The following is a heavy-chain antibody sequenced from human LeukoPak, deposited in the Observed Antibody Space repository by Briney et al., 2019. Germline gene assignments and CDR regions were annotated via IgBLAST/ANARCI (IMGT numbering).Heavy chain of an antibody. CDR1: GGSISSGSYY. CDR2: IYTSGST. CDR3: ARGGATTL. Sequence: SQTLSLTCTVSGGSISSGSYYWSWIRQPAGKGLEWIGRIYTSGSTNYNPSLKSRVTISVATSKNQFSLKLSSVTAADTAVYYCARGGATTLWGQGTLVTVSS. J-gene: IGHJ4*02. D-gene: IGHD1-7*01. V-gene: IGHV4-61*02.